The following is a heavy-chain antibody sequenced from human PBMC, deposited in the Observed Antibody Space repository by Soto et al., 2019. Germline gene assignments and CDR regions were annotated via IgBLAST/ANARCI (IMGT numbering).Heavy chain of an antibody. CDR2: IIPILGIA. D-gene: IGHD5-12*01. J-gene: IGHJ4*02. CDR1: GGTFSSYT. Sequence: QVQLVQSGAEVQKPGSSVKVSCKASGGTFSSYTISWVRQAPGQGLEWMGRIIPILGIANYAQKFRCRVTITADKSTSTAYMELSSLRSEDTAVYYCARDSQTGYSGYDYRVQPNDYWGQGTLVTVSS. CDR3: ARDSQTGYSGYDYRVQPNDY. V-gene: IGHV1-69*08.